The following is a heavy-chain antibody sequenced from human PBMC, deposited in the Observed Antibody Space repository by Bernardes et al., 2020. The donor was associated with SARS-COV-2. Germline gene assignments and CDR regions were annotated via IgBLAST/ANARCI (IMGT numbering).Heavy chain of an antibody. CDR1: GYTFSSFW. V-gene: IGHV3-74*01. CDR2: IDDGGGIV. Sequence: GGSLRLSCAVSGYTFSSFWMHWVRQVPGQGLVWVSRIDDGGGIVNYADSVKGRFTISRDNTRNTLYLQMNSLRADDTAVYYCATDVAGSNSTWGLVTLVTVSA. CDR3: ATDVAGSNST. J-gene: IGHJ5*02. D-gene: IGHD2-2*01.